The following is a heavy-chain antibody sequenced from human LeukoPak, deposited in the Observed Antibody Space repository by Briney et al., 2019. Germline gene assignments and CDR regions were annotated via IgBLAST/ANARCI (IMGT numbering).Heavy chain of an antibody. CDR3: AAVARSDY. Sequence: PGGSLRLSCAASGFTFSSYAMSWVRQAPGKGLEWVSAISGSGGSIYYADSVKGRFTISRDNAKNSLYLQMSSLRAEDTAVYYCAAVARSDYWGQGTLVTVSS. J-gene: IGHJ4*02. D-gene: IGHD6-19*01. CDR2: ISGSGGSI. V-gene: IGHV3-23*01. CDR1: GFTFSSYA.